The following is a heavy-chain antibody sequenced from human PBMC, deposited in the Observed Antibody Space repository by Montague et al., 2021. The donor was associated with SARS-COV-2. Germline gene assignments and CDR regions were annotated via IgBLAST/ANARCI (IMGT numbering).Heavy chain of an antibody. CDR2: IYYSGST. J-gene: IGHJ4*02. CDR1: GGSISNYY. D-gene: IGHD3-10*01. Sequence: SETRSLTCTVSGGSISNYYWSWIRQPPGKGLEWIGYIYYSGSTNYNPSLKSRVTISVDTSKSQFPLKLSSVTAADTAVYYCAGVQRGYYYGLGVSAHFDYWAQGTLGPVSS. V-gene: IGHV4-59*01. CDR3: AGVQRGYYYGLGVSAHFDY.